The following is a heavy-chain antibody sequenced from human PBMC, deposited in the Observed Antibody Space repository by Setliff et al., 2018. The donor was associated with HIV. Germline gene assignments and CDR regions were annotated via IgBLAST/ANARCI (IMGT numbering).Heavy chain of an antibody. CDR2: VYYSGST. V-gene: IGHV4-39*07. J-gene: IGHJ4*02. Sequence: LSLTCNVSGGAISNNNYYWGWIRQPPGKGLEWIASVYYSGSTSYNPALKSRVTLSLDTSKNQFSLKVTSVTAADTAVYYCARRAAATTNFDYWGQGTLVTVSS. CDR3: ARRAAATTNFDY. CDR1: GGAISNNNYY. D-gene: IGHD1-26*01.